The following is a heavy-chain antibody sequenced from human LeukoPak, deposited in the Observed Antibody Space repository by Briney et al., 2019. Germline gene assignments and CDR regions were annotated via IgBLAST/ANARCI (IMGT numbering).Heavy chain of an antibody. D-gene: IGHD4-17*01. CDR1: GFTVSSNY. CDR2: IYSGGNT. V-gene: IGHV3-66*04. CDR3: AGRGYGDYAPFDY. J-gene: IGHJ4*02. Sequence: GGSLRLSCAVSGFTVSSNYMTWVRQAPGEGLEWVSVIYSGGNTYYADSVKGRFTISRDNFKNTLYLQMNNLRAEDSAVYFCAGRGYGDYAPFDYWGQGTLVTVSS.